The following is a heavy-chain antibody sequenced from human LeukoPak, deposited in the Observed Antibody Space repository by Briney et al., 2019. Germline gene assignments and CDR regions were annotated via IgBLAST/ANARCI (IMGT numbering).Heavy chain of an antibody. V-gene: IGHV4-39*01. J-gene: IGHJ4*02. CDR1: GGSVTSDSYC. CDR3: ARLKGGIQLWGD. CDR2: LSHNGLH. Sequence: SQSLSLTCTVSGGSVTSDSYCWGWIRQPPGKGLQWTVTLSHNGLHYNNTSLKSRVAMPVDKSKNQFSLRLSSLTAADTAVYYCARLKGGIQLWGDWGQGTLVTVSS. D-gene: IGHD5-18*01.